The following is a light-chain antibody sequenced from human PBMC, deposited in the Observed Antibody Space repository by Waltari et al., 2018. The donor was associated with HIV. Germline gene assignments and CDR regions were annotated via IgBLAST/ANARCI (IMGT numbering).Light chain of an antibody. CDR2: WAS. V-gene: IGKV4-1*01. CDR1: QSVLHTSNNKNC. Sequence: DIVITQSPDSMDVSLGASATIKCKSSQSVLHTSNNKNCLAWYQQKSGQAPKLLIYWASTRESGVPARFSGSGSGTNFTLTINNLQSEDVAVYYCQQYHVTPPTFGQGT. J-gene: IGKJ1*01. CDR3: QQYHVTPPT.